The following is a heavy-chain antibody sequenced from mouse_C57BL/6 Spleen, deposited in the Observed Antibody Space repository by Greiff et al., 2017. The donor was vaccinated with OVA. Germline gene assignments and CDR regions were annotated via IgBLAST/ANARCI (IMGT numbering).Heavy chain of an antibody. V-gene: IGHV1-52*01. J-gene: IGHJ2*01. CDR1: GYTFTSYW. D-gene: IGHD2-13*01. CDR3: ARGTTGSDY. Sequence: QVQLKQPGAELVRPGSSVKLSCKASGYTFTSYWMHWVKQRPIQGLEWIGNIDPSDSETHYNQKFKDKATLTVDKSSSTAYMQLSSLTSEDSAVYYCARGTTGSDYWGQGTTLTVSS. CDR2: IDPSDSET.